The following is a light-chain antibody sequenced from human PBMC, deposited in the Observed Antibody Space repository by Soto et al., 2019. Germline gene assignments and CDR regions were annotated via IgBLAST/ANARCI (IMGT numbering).Light chain of an antibody. CDR2: TGS. CDR1: QGISNW. J-gene: IGKJ4*01. Sequence: DIQMTQSPSSVSASVGDRVSITCRASQGISNWLAWYQQKPGRAPKLLMYTGSSLQSGVASSFSGTGSLTDFTLSISSLQPEDGATYYCQHASSFPLTVGGGTKGEIK. CDR3: QHASSFPLT. V-gene: IGKV1-12*01.